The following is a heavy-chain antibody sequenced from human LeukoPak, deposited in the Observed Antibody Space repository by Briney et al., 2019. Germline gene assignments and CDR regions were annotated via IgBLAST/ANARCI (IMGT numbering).Heavy chain of an antibody. Sequence: PGGSLRLSCAASGFTFSSYAMSWVRQAPGKGLEWVSAISGSGGSTYYADSVKGRFTISRDNSRNTLYVQMNSLRAEDTAVYYCAELGINMIGGVWGKGTTVTISS. J-gene: IGHJ6*04. V-gene: IGHV3-23*01. CDR2: ISGSGGST. CDR3: AELGINMIGGV. D-gene: IGHD3-10*02. CDR1: GFTFSSYA.